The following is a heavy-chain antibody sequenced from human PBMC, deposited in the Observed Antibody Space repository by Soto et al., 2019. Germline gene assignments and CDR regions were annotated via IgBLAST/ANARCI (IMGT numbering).Heavy chain of an antibody. CDR3: ARGIRLAYYYGSGSRAFDI. J-gene: IGHJ3*02. CDR2: INHSGST. V-gene: IGHV4-34*01. D-gene: IGHD3-10*01. Sequence: PSETLSLTCAVYGWSFSGYYWSWIRQPPGKGLEWIGEINHSGSTNYNPSLKSRVTISVDTSKNQFSLKLSSVTAADTAVYYCARGIRLAYYYGSGSRAFDIWGQGTMVT. CDR1: GWSFSGYY.